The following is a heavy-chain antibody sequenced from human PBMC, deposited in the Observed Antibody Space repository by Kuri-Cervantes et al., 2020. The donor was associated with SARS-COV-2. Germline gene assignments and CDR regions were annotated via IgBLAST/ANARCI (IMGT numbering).Heavy chain of an antibody. V-gene: IGHV4-31*03. CDR2: IDYSGRT. CDR3: ASVSRLGGAAKQYYYYYMDV. Sequence: ARSLTLSCTVSGASTSTGCSYWSWTRQHPGKGLEWSGYIDYSGRTYYNPSLKSRVTMSVDTSKNQFSLKLTSVPAADTAVYYCASVSRLGGAAKQYYYYYMDVWGKGTTVTVSS. D-gene: IGHD1-26*01. CDR1: GASTSTGCSY. J-gene: IGHJ6*03.